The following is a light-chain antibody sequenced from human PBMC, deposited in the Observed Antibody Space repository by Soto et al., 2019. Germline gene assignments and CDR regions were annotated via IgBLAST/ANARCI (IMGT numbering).Light chain of an antibody. CDR2: KAS. Sequence: DIQMTQSPSTLSAYVGDRVTITCRASQIINTWLAWYQQKPGKAPKVLIYKASSLESGVPSGFSGSGSGTEFTLTISSLQPDDYATYFCQQYNSHPLTFGGGTKVEIK. CDR3: QQYNSHPLT. CDR1: QIINTW. V-gene: IGKV1-5*03. J-gene: IGKJ4*01.